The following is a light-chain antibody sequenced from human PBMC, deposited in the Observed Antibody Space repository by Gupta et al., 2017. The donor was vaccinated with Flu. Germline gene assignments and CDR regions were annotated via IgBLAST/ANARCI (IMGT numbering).Light chain of an antibody. Sequence: DIQMTQSPSSLSASVGDRVTIACRASQSISSYLNWYQQKPGKAPKRLIYAASSLQSGVPSRCSGSGSGTYFTLTSSSLQLEDFAPYYCQQGDCAHPITFGQGTRLEIK. J-gene: IGKJ5*01. V-gene: IGKV1-39*01. CDR2: AAS. CDR3: QQGDCAHPIT. CDR1: QSISSY.